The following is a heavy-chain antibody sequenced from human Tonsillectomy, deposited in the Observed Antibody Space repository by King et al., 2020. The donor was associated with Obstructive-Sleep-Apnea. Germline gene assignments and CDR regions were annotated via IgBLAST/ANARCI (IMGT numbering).Heavy chain of an antibody. J-gene: IGHJ4*02. CDR2: INPDSGGT. CDR1: GYTFTGYY. D-gene: IGHD6-13*01. Sequence: QLVQSGAEVKKPGASVKVSCNASGYTFTGYYIHWVRQAPGQGLEWMGWINPDSGGTNYAQRFQGRVTLTRDTSISTAYMELSRLRSDDTAVYYCARSRSRWYGGEIFFVYWGQGTLVTVSS. CDR3: ARSRSRWYGGEIFFVY. V-gene: IGHV1-2*02.